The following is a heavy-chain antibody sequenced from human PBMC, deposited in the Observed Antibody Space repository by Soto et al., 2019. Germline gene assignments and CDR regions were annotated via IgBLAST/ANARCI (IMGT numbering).Heavy chain of an antibody. Sequence: PVGSLRLSCAASGFTFSSYAMSWVRQAPGKGLEWVSTISGSGGSTYYADSVKGRFTISRDNSKNTLYLQMNSLRAEDTAVYYCAKGQSGWYAPFDSWGQGTLVTVCS. CDR2: ISGSGGST. CDR1: GFTFSSYA. V-gene: IGHV3-23*01. D-gene: IGHD6-19*01. CDR3: AKGQSGWYAPFDS. J-gene: IGHJ4*02.